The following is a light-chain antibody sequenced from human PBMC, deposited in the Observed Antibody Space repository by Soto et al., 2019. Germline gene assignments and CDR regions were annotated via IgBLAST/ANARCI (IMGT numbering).Light chain of an antibody. V-gene: IGKV3-11*01. CDR1: QSVSTS. Sequence: EIVLTQSPATLSLSPGERATLPCRASQSVSTSLAWYQQRPGQAPRLLIYDVSNRAAGVPARFSGSGSGTDFTLTISNLEPEDFAIYYCQERSNWPQFTFGGGTTVEIK. CDR2: DVS. CDR3: QERSNWPQFT. J-gene: IGKJ4*01.